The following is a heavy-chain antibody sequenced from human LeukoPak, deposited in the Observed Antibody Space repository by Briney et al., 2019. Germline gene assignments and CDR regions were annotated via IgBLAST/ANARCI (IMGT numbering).Heavy chain of an antibody. D-gene: IGHD3-10*01. CDR1: GGSFSGYY. CDR2: INHSGST. V-gene: IGHV4-34*01. J-gene: IGHJ5*02. CDR3: ARAASTANPSMVRGA. Sequence: SETLSLTCAVYGGSFSGYYWSWIRQPPGKGLEWIGEINHSGSTNYNPSLKSRATISVATSKNQFSLKLSSVTAADTAVYYCARAASTANPSMVRGAWGQGTLVTVSS.